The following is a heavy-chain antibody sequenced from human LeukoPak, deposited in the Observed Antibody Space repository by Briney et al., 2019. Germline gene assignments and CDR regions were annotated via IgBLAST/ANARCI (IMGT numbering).Heavy chain of an antibody. CDR2: IYSDGST. J-gene: IGHJ4*02. CDR3: AKVYRAIAAAGDFDY. CDR1: GFSVSSNY. D-gene: IGHD6-13*01. Sequence: PGGSLRLSCAASGFSVSSNYMSWVRQAPGKGLQWVSVIYSDGSTYYADSVKGRFTISRDNSKNTLYLQMNSLRAEDTAVYYCAKVYRAIAAAGDFDYWGQGTLVTVSS. V-gene: IGHV3-53*01.